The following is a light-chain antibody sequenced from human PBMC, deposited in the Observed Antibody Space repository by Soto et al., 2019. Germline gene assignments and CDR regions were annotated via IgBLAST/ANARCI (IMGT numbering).Light chain of an antibody. CDR3: SSYTSSSTLV. J-gene: IGLJ2*01. CDR2: DVR. CDR1: SSDVGGYNY. V-gene: IGLV2-14*01. Sequence: QSALTQPASVSGSPGQSITISCTGTSSDVGGYNYVSWYQQHPGKAPKLMIYDVRNRRSGVSNRFSGSRSGNTASLTISGLQAEDEADYYCSSYTSSSTLVFGGGTKLTVL.